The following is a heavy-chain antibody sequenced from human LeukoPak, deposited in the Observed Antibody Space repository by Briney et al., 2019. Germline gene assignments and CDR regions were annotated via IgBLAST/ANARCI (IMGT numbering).Heavy chain of an antibody. CDR1: GGSFSDYY. J-gene: IGHJ4*02. V-gene: IGHV4-34*01. CDR2: ISHSGGT. CDR3: ARGLQSNGYPFDY. Sequence: SETLSLTCAVYGGSFSDYYWSWIRQPPGKGLEWIGEISHSGGTNYNPSLKSRITMSVDTSKNQFSLKLNSVTAADTAVYYCARGLQSNGYPFDYWGQGSLVTVSS. D-gene: IGHD3-22*01.